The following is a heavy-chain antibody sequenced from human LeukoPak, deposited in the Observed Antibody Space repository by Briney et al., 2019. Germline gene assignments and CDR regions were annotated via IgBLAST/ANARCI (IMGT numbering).Heavy chain of an antibody. V-gene: IGHV1-46*01. CDR2: INPSGGST. Sequence: GASVKASCKASGFTFTNYNLHWVRQAPGQRLEWMGIINPSGGSTNYAQNFQGRVTMTRDTSTSTVYMELSSLRSEDTAVYYCVRVRDGYNDAYDIWGQGTMVTVPS. D-gene: IGHD5-24*01. J-gene: IGHJ3*02. CDR3: VRVRDGYNDAYDI. CDR1: GFTFTNYN.